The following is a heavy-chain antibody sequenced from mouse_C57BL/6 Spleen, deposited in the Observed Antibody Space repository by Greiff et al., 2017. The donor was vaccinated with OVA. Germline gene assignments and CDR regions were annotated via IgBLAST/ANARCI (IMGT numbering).Heavy chain of an antibody. D-gene: IGHD3-2*02. Sequence: ESGPGLVKPSQSLSLTCSVPGYSITSGYYWNWIRQFPGNKLEWMGYISYDGSNNYNPSLKNRISITRDTSKNQFFLKLNSVTTEDTATYYCAREGAQATFDYWGQGTTLTVSS. CDR1: GYSITSGYY. CDR3: AREGAQATFDY. CDR2: ISYDGSN. V-gene: IGHV3-6*01. J-gene: IGHJ2*01.